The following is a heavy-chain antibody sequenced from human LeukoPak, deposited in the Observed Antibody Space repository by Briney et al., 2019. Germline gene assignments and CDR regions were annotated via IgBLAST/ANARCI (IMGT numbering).Heavy chain of an antibody. D-gene: IGHD6-6*01. Sequence: PGGSLRLSCAASGFTFSNYCMHWDRQPPGKGLVWVSQICTDETTIRSADSVKGRFTISRDNAKNTLYLQMSSLRVEDTAVYYCTTPCGQLGVIDYWGQGTLVTVSS. CDR1: GFTFSNYC. CDR2: ICTDETTI. CDR3: TTPCGQLGVIDY. V-gene: IGHV3-74*01. J-gene: IGHJ4*02.